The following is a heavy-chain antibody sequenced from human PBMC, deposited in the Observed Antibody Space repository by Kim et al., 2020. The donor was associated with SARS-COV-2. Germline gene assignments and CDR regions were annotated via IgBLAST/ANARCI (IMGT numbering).Heavy chain of an antibody. V-gene: IGHV2-5*02. CDR3: AHSPLFQPVRGVLIPLFEP. CDR1: GFSLSTTGVG. D-gene: IGHD3-10*01. CDR2: IYWDDDK. Sequence: SGPTLVKPTQTLTLTCTFSGFSLSTTGVGVAWIRQPPGKAPECLALIYWDDDKRYSPSLMGRLTITKDTSKNQVVLTVTNMDPVDTATYYCAHSPLFQPVRGVLIPLFEPWGPGTLVTVSS. J-gene: IGHJ5*02.